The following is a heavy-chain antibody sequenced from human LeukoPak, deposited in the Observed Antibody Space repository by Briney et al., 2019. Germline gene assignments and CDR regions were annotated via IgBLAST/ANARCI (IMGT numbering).Heavy chain of an antibody. CDR1: GFTLSSYW. J-gene: IGHJ4*02. CDR3: ARNLYYFDY. V-gene: IGHV3-7*01. CDR2: IKQDGSEQ. Sequence: GGSLRLSCAASGFTLSSYWMSWVRQAPGKGLECVANIKQDGSEQYYVDSVRGRFTISRDNAKNSLYLEINSLRAEDTAVYYCARNLYYFDYWGQGTLVTVSS. D-gene: IGHD1-7*01.